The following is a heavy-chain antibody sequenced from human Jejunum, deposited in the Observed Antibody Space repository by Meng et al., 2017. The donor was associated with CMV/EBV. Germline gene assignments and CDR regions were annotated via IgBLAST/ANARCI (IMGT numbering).Heavy chain of an antibody. Sequence: TVSGASIPDSYWAWIRQTPGKGLAWIGSVSHTGTAHYNPSLKSRVAISADTSKNQFSLRLNSVTAADTALYYCARDTFARRNGMDVWGQGITVTVSS. V-gene: IGHV4-59*01. CDR1: GASIPDSY. J-gene: IGHJ6*02. CDR2: VSHTGTA. CDR3: ARDTFARRNGMDV.